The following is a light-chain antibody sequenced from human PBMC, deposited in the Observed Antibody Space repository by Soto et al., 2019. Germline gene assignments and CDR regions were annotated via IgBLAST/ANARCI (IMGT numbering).Light chain of an antibody. CDR3: QSYDNSLSASV. CDR1: SSNIGAGHV. Sequence: QSVLTQPPSVSGAPGQRVTISCTGSSSNIGAGHVVHWYQQFPGRAPNLLIYGSSNRPSGVPDRLSGSKSGTSASLAITGLPAEDEADYYCQSYDNSLSASVFGGGTKLTVL. J-gene: IGLJ2*01. V-gene: IGLV1-40*01. CDR2: GSS.